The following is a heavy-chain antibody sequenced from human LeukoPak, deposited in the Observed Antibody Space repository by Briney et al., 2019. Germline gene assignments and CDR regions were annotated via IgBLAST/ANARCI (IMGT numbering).Heavy chain of an antibody. J-gene: IGHJ4*02. CDR3: ARDQKYCGGDCYSGLGY. CDR1: GFTFDDYA. Sequence: PGGSLRLSCAASGFTFDDYAMHWVRQAPGKGLEWVSRISWNSGDIGYTDSVKGRFTVSRDNAKNSLFLEMNSLRAEDTAVYYCARDQKYCGGDCYSGLGYWGQGTLVTVSS. D-gene: IGHD2-21*02. V-gene: IGHV3-9*01. CDR2: ISWNSGDI.